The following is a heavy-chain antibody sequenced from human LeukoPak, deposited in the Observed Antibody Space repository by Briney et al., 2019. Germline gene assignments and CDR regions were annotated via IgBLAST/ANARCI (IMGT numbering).Heavy chain of an antibody. CDR1: GGTFSSYA. Sequence: GSSVKVSCKASGGTFSSYAISWVRQAPGQGLEWMGGIIPIFGTANYAQKFQGRVTITADESTNTAYMELSSLRSEDTAVYYCARDQHPYCSSTSCYRGFRYWGQGTLVTVSS. CDR3: ARDQHPYCSSTSCYRGFRY. V-gene: IGHV1-69*01. D-gene: IGHD2-2*01. CDR2: IIPIFGTA. J-gene: IGHJ4*02.